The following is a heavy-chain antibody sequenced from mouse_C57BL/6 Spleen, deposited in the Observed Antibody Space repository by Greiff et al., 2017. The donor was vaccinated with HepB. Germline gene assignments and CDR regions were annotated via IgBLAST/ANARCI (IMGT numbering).Heavy chain of an antibody. CDR1: GFNIKDYY. Sequence: EVKLMESGAELVKPGASVKLSCTASGFNIKDYYMHWVKQRTEQGLEWIGRIDPEDGETKYAPKFQGKATITADTSSNTAYLQLSSLTSEDTAVYYCATYYGNYSYAMDYWGQGTSVTVSS. D-gene: IGHD2-10*01. CDR3: ATYYGNYSYAMDY. CDR2: IDPEDGET. V-gene: IGHV14-2*01. J-gene: IGHJ4*01.